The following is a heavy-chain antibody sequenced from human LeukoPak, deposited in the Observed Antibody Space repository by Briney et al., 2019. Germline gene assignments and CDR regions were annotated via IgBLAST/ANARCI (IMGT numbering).Heavy chain of an antibody. Sequence: GGSLRLSCAAFGFTFSSYAMSWVRQAPGKGLEWVSYISSSSSTIYYADSVKGRFTISRDNAKNSLYLQMNSLRAEDTAVYYCARGHDYCGQGTLVTVS. V-gene: IGHV3-48*01. CDR1: GFTFSSYA. CDR3: ARGHDY. CDR2: ISSSSSTI. J-gene: IGHJ4*02.